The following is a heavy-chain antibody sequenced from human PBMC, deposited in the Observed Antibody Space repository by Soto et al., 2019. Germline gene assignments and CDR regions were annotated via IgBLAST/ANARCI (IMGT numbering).Heavy chain of an antibody. J-gene: IGHJ4*01. D-gene: IGHD3-10*01. CDR3: ARVTDYYKADY. CDR2: IMKDGGVK. CDR1: GFPFSGYW. Sequence: EVQLVESGGDLVQPGGSLRLSCAASGFPFSGYWMGWVRQAPGKGLEWVATIMKDGGVKKYVDSVKGRFTITRDNVKNSVFLQMNSLRAEDTAVYYCARVTDYYKADYWRQGTLVTVSS. V-gene: IGHV3-7*01.